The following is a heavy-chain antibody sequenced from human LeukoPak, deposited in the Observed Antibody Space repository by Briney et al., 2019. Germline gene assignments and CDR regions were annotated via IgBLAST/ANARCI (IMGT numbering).Heavy chain of an antibody. V-gene: IGHV3-48*04. CDR3: ARDRGGSYSAIDY. D-gene: IGHD1-26*01. Sequence: GGSLRLSCAASGFTFSSYSMNWVRQAPGKGLEWVSFISSSSSTIYYADSVNRRFTISSENAKNSMYLQMNSMRAEDTAVYYCARDRGGSYSAIDYWGQGTLVTVSS. CDR1: GFTFSSYS. CDR2: ISSSSSTI. J-gene: IGHJ4*02.